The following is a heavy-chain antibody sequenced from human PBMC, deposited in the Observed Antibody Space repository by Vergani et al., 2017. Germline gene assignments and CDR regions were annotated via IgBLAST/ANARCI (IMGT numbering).Heavy chain of an antibody. V-gene: IGHV1-8*01. Sequence: QVQLVQSGAEVKKPGASVKVSCKASGYTFSSYDINWVRQATGQGLEWMGWMNPNSGNTGHAQKFQGRVTMTRNTPISTAYMELSSLRSDDTAVYYCERGYYDFWSGYSKDWFDPWGQGTLVTVSS. D-gene: IGHD3-3*01. CDR2: MNPNSGNT. J-gene: IGHJ5*02. CDR3: ERGYYDFWSGYSKDWFDP. CDR1: GYTFSSYD.